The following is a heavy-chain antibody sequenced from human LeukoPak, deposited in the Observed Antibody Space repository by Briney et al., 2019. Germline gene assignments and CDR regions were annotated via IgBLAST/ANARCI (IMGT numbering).Heavy chain of an antibody. D-gene: IGHD1-26*01. J-gene: IGHJ2*01. CDR1: GFTFSSYW. V-gene: IGHV3-74*01. CDR2: IASDGSST. Sequence: GGSLRLSCAASGFTFSSYWMNWVRQAPGKGLVWASRIASDGSSTTYADSVKGRFTISRDSSKNTLFLHMNTLRAEDTAIYYCAKDRTVGASYWYFDLWGRGTLVTVSS. CDR3: AKDRTVGASYWYFDL.